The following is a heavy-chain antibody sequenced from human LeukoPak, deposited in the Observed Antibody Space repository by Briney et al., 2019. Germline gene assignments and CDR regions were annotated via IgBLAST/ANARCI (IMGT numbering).Heavy chain of an antibody. D-gene: IGHD3-10*01. J-gene: IGHJ4*02. CDR2: IRYDGGNK. CDR3: AKDLPEYYGSGSYGFDY. CDR1: GFTFSSYG. V-gene: IGHV3-30*02. Sequence: GGSLRLSCAASGFTFSSYGLHWVRQAPGKGLEWVAFIRYDGGNKYYADSVKDRFTISRDNSKNTLFLQMNSLRADDTAVYYCAKDLPEYYGSGSYGFDYWGQGTLVTVSS.